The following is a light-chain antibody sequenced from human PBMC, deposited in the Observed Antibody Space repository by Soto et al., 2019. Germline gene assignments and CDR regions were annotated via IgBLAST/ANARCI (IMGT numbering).Light chain of an antibody. J-gene: IGLJ1*01. CDR3: CSYAGSGTDNYV. CDR1: RSDMGTYNL. V-gene: IGLV2-23*01. CDR2: EGI. Sequence: QSASVSGSPGQSITFPSRGPRSDMGTYNLVSWYQHYPGKAPKLMIYEGIKRPSGVSNRFSGSKSGNTAFLTISGLQAEDEADYYCCSYAGSGTDNYVFGSGTKLTVL.